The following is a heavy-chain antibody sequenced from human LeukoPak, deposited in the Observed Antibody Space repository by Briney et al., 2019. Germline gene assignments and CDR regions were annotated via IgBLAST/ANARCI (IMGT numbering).Heavy chain of an antibody. CDR3: ARHPAGSSSWYYYYMDV. CDR2: IYPGDSDT. CDR1: GYSFTSYW. D-gene: IGHD6-13*01. V-gene: IGHV5-51*01. J-gene: IGHJ6*03. Sequence: GASLKISCKGSGYSFTSYWIGWVRQMPGKGLEWMGIIYPGDSDTSYSPSFQAQATISANEPISTAYLQWSSLKASDTAMYYCARHPAGSSSWYYYYMDVWGKGTTVTVSS.